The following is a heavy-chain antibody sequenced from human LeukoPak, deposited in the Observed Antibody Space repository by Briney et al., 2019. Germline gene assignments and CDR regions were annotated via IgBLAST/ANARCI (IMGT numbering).Heavy chain of an antibody. CDR3: ARYGDFGTFGYLYLDF. CDR2: IFYSGAT. CDR1: GGSISSRGYY. J-gene: IGHJ6*03. Sequence: SETLSLTRTVSGGSISSRGYYWSWIRQHPRKGLEWIGYIFYSGATHYNPSLKSRVAITLDTSENQFSLELTSVTAADTAVYYCARYGDFGTFGYLYLDFWGKGTTVTVSS. D-gene: IGHD4-17*01. V-gene: IGHV4-31*03.